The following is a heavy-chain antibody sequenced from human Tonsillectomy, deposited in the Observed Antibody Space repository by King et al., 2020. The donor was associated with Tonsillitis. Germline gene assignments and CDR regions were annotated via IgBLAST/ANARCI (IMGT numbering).Heavy chain of an antibody. D-gene: IGHD1-14*01. CDR1: GFTFSSSS. CDR2: IRYDASNK. V-gene: IGHV3-30*02. J-gene: IGHJ4*02. Sequence: VQLVESGGGVVQPGGSLRLSCAASGFTFSSSSMHWVRQAPGKGLEWVAFIRYDASNKYYADSVKGRFTISRDNSKNTLYLQMNSLRAEDTAVYYCAKDRASGATGIDYWGQGTLVIVSS. CDR3: AKDRASGATGIDY.